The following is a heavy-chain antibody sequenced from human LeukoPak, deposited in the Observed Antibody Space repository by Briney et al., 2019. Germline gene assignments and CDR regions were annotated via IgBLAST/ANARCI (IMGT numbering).Heavy chain of an antibody. CDR1: GGSISYDY. V-gene: IGHV4-59*08. J-gene: IGHJ4*02. CDR3: ATLRGASTAVFDS. D-gene: IGHD2-21*02. CDR2: IHYSGAT. Sequence: PSETLSLTCTVSGGSISYDYWTWIRQSPGKRLEWIGYIHYSGATNYSPSLNSRVTISVDTSKNQFPLKLSSVTAADTALYYCATLRGASTAVFDSWGQGTLVTVSS.